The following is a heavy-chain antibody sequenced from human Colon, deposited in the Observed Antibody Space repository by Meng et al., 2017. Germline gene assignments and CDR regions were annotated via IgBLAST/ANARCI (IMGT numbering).Heavy chain of an antibody. CDR1: GLTFSYAW. D-gene: IGHD1-26*01. V-gene: IGHV3-15*01. CDR3: THSGSFFGHFGY. J-gene: IGHJ4*02. CDR2: IKSKTSGGTI. Sequence: GALKISCAASGLTFSYAWMNWVRQAPGKGLEWVGRIKSKTSGGTIDYAAPVKGRFTISRDDSKNTLYLQMNSLKTEDTAVYYCTHSGSFFGHFGYWGQGTLVTVSS.